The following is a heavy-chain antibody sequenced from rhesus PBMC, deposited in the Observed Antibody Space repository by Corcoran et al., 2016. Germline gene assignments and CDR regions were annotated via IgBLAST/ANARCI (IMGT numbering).Heavy chain of an antibody. D-gene: IGHD1-44*01. Sequence: QLPLQESGPGLVKPSETLTLTCIVSGGPIITRHWSGIRQTPGKGREWIGRIGGTIGYPVYNDLLRSRVTISRDTSKNQFSLKLSSVTAADTAVYYCGRGYTWEYDLGYWGQGVLVTVSS. CDR1: GGPIITRH. J-gene: IGHJ4*01. CDR3: GRGYTWEYDLGY. CDR2: IGGTIGYP. V-gene: IGHV4-173*01.